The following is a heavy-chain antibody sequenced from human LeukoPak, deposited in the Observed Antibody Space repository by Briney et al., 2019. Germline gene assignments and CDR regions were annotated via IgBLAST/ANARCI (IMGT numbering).Heavy chain of an antibody. V-gene: IGHV3-23*01. J-gene: IGHJ4*02. CDR1: GFTFSSYA. Sequence: PGGSLRLSCAASGFTFSSYAMSWVRQAPGKGLEWVSAISGSGGSTYYADSVKGRFTISRDNSKNTLYVQMNSLRAEDTAVYYCAKLAPYGSGSYYLPGGYWGQGTLVTVSS. CDR2: ISGSGGST. D-gene: IGHD3-10*01. CDR3: AKLAPYGSGSYYLPGGY.